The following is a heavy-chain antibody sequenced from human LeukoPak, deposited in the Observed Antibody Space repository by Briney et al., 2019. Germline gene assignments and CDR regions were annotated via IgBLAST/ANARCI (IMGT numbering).Heavy chain of an antibody. CDR3: AREPPFGPAAISFDY. D-gene: IGHD2-2*02. V-gene: IGHV3-7*03. Sequence: GGSLRLSCAASGFTFSSYWMSWLRQAPGKGLEWVANIKQDGSEKYYVDSVKGRFTISRDNAKNSLYLQMNSLRAEDTAVYYCAREPPFGPAAISFDYWGQGTLVTVSS. J-gene: IGHJ4*02. CDR2: IKQDGSEK. CDR1: GFTFSSYW.